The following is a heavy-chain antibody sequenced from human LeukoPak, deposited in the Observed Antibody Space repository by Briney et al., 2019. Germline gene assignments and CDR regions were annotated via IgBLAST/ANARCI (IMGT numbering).Heavy chain of an antibody. J-gene: IGHJ4*02. D-gene: IGHD3-3*01. CDR1: GGSITTYY. Sequence: SETLSLTCTVSGGSITTYYWSWIRRPPGKGLEWIGFIFYSGSTNYNPSLKSRVTISLNTSKTQFSLKLSSVTAADTAVYYCARGTFWSGYYHDYWGQGTLVTVSS. V-gene: IGHV4-59*01. CDR2: IFYSGST. CDR3: ARGTFWSGYYHDY.